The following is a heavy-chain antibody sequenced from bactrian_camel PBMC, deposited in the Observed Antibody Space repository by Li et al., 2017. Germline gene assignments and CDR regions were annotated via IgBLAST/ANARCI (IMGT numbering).Heavy chain of an antibody. V-gene: IGHV3S7*01. CDR3: AAAGEGWVPSNY. Sequence: QLVESGGGSVQAGGSLRLSCAASGFTFSSTGMSWVRQAPGKGLEWVSGIFDDGRHTYYAEFVKGRFTISRDNAENTLYLQLNSLKPEDTAVYYCAAAGEGWVPSNYWGQGTQVTVS. CDR1: GFTFSSTG. D-gene: IGHD5*01. J-gene: IGHJ4*01. CDR2: IFDDGRHT.